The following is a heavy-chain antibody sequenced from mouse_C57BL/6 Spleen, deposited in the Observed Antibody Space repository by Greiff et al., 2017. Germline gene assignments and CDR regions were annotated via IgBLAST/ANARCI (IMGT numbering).Heavy chain of an antibody. J-gene: IGHJ1*03. CDR2: IYPGNSDT. Sequence: VQLQQSGTVLARPGASVKMSCKTSGYTFTSYWMHWVKQRPGQGLEWIGAIYPGNSDTSYNQKFKGKAKLTAVTSASTAYMELSSLTNEDSAVYYFTRRRYYCSSYWYFDVWGTGTTVTVSS. V-gene: IGHV1-5*01. CDR1: GYTFTSYW. CDR3: TRRRYYCSSYWYFDV. D-gene: IGHD1-1*01.